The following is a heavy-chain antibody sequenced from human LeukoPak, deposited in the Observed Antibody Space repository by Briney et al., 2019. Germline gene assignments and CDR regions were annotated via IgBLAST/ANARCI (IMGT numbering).Heavy chain of an antibody. V-gene: IGHV3-30*02. CDR3: ARGPSGYHNT. CDR2: IRYDGSNK. CDR1: GFTFSTYG. Sequence: SGGSLRLSCAASGFTFSTYGMHWVRQAPGKGLEWVAFIRYDGSNKYYADSVKGRFTIFRDNSKNTLYLQMNSLRAEDTAVYYCARGPSGYHNTGGQGTLVTVSS. J-gene: IGHJ4*02. D-gene: IGHD5-12*01.